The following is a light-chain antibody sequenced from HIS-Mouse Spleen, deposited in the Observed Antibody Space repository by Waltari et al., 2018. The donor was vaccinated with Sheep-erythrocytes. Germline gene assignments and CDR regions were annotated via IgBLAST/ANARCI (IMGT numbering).Light chain of an antibody. CDR2: YDD. J-gene: IGLJ2*01. CDR3: AAWDDSLNGVV. V-gene: IGLV1-36*01. Sequence: QSVLTQPPSVSEAPRQRVTIACSGSSSNFGNNAVNWYKQLPGKAPKLLIYYDDLLPSGVSDRFSGSKSGTSASLAISGLQSEDEADYYCAAWDDSLNGVVFGGGTKLTVL. CDR1: SSNFGNNA.